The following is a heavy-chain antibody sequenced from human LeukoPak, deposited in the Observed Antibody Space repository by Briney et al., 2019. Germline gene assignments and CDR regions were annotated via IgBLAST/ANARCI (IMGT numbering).Heavy chain of an antibody. CDR2: ISSSSSYI. Sequence: GGSLRLSCAASGFTFSSYSMNWVRQAPGKGLEWVSSISSSSSYIYYADSVKGRFTISRDNAKNSLYLQMNSLRAEDTAVYYCARSDSSGYYCREDYWGQGTLVTVSS. D-gene: IGHD3-22*01. V-gene: IGHV3-21*01. J-gene: IGHJ4*02. CDR1: GFTFSSYS. CDR3: ARSDSSGYYCREDY.